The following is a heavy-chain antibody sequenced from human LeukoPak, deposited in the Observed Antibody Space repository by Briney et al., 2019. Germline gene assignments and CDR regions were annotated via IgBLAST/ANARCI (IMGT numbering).Heavy chain of an antibody. D-gene: IGHD3-3*01. J-gene: IGHJ5*02. Sequence: KPSETLSLTCAVYGVSFSGYYWSWIRQPPGKGLEWIGEISHSGSTNYNPSLKSRVTISVDTSKNQFSLKLSSVTAADTAVYYCARGNVLRFLEWLYIDWFDPWGQGTLVTVSS. CDR2: ISHSGST. CDR3: ARGNVLRFLEWLYIDWFDP. CDR1: GVSFSGYY. V-gene: IGHV4-34*01.